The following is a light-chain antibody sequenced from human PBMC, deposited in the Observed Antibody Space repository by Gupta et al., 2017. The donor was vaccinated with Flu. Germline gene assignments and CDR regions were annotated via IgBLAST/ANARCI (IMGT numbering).Light chain of an antibody. CDR2: GAS. CDR3: QQYSNWPPWT. CDR1: QSISSN. Sequence: VMTQSPPTLTVSPGDRVTLSCRASQSISSNLAWYQQKTGQAPRLLIYGASTRATGIPGRFSGSGSGTEFSLTISGLQSEDFAVYYCQQYSNWPPWTFGQGTKVEI. V-gene: IGKV3-15*01. J-gene: IGKJ1*01.